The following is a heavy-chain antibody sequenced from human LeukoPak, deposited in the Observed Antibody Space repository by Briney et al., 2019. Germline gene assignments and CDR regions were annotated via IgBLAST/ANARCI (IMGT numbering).Heavy chain of an antibody. J-gene: IGHJ1*01. V-gene: IGHV1-8*01. D-gene: IGHD6-6*01. CDR2: MNPKSGNT. Sequence: ASVTVSCKASGYTFPSYDINWVRQATGQGREGMGWMNPKSGNTAYAQKFQGRVTMTRNTSLRTACVEPSSLRSEDTAVYYCARVTGIAARPARSFQHWGQGTLVTVSS. CDR1: GYTFPSYD. CDR3: ARVTGIAARPARSFQH.